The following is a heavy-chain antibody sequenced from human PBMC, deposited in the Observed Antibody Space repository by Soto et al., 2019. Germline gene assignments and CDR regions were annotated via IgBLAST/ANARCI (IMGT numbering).Heavy chain of an antibody. J-gene: IGHJ5*02. V-gene: IGHV4-39*01. Sequence: SETLSLTCTVSGGSISSSSYYWGWIRQPPGKGLEWIGCIYYSGSTYYNPSLKSRVTISVDTSKNQFSLKLSSVTAADTAVYYCARPRREGVYNWFDPWGQGTLVTVSS. CDR3: ARPRREGVYNWFDP. D-gene: IGHD6-13*01. CDR2: IYYSGST. CDR1: GGSISSSSYY.